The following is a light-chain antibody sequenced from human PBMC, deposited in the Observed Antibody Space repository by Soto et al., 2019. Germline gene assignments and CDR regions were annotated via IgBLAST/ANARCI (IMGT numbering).Light chain of an antibody. CDR2: EVS. Sequence: QSVLTQPASVSGSPGQSITISCTGTSSDVGGYKFVSWYQQHPGKAPKLMIYEVSNRPSGVSNRFSGPKSGNTASLTISGLQAEDEADYYCSSYTTSSTRVFGGGTKLTVL. CDR1: SSDVGGYKF. J-gene: IGLJ3*02. V-gene: IGLV2-14*01. CDR3: SSYTTSSTRV.